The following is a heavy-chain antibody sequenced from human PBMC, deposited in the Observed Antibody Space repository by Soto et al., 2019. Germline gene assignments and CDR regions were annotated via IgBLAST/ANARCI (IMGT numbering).Heavy chain of an antibody. D-gene: IGHD3-10*01. V-gene: IGHV1-24*01. CDR2: FDPEDGET. CDR1: GYTLTELS. CDR3: ARRGHSRLLNLPDY. Sequence: ASVKVSCKVSGYTLTELSMHWVRQAPGKGLEWMGGFDPEDGETSYAQKFQGRVTMTRDTSIDTAYMELSSLRSEDTAVYYCARRGHSRLLNLPDYWGQGTLVTVSS. J-gene: IGHJ4*02.